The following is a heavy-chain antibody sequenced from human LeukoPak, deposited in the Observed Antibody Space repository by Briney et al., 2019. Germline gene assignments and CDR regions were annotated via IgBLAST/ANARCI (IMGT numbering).Heavy chain of an antibody. J-gene: IGHJ4*02. CDR2: IYYSGST. V-gene: IGHV4-59*01. Sequence: SETLSLTCTVSGGSISSYYWSWIRQPPGKGLEWIGYIYYSGSTNYNPSLKSRVTISVDTSKNQFSLKLSSVTAADTAVYYCARGHGDGDYVQFDYWGQGTLVTVSS. CDR1: GGSISSYY. D-gene: IGHD4-17*01. CDR3: ARGHGDGDYVQFDY.